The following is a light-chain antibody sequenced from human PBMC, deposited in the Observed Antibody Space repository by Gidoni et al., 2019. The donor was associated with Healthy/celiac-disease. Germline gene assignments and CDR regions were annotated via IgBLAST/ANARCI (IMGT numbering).Light chain of an antibody. Sequence: DIVMTQSPDSLAVSLGERATINCKSSQSVLYSSNNKNYLAWYQQKPGQPPKLLIYWASTRESGVPDRFSGSGSGTDFTLTISSLQDEDVAVYYCQKYYSSYTFGQGTKLEIK. CDR2: WAS. J-gene: IGKJ2*01. CDR1: QSVLYSSNNKNY. CDR3: QKYYSSYT. V-gene: IGKV4-1*01.